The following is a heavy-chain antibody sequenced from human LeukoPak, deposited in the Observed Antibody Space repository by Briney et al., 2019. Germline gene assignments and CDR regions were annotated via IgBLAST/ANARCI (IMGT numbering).Heavy chain of an antibody. CDR3: ARDEAYGFGHFDY. D-gene: IGHD3-16*01. J-gene: IGHJ4*02. Sequence: ASVKVSCKASGYTFTSYGISWVRQAPGQGLEWMGGIIPIFGTANYAQKFQGRVTITADESTSTAYMELSSLRSEDTAVYYCARDEAYGFGHFDYWGQGTLVTVSS. CDR1: GYTFTSYG. V-gene: IGHV1-69*13. CDR2: IIPIFGTA.